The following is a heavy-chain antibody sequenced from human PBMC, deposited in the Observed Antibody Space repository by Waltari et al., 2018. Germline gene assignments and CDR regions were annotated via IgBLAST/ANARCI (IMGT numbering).Heavy chain of an antibody. J-gene: IGHJ4*02. V-gene: IGHV5-51*01. CDR2: IYPGDSDT. D-gene: IGHD2-2*01. Sequence: EVQLVQSGAEVKKPGESLKISCKGSGYRFTSYWIGWVRQFPGKGLGWMGIIYPGDSDTRYSPSFQGQVTISADKSISTAYLQWSSLKASDTAMYYCARTLGYCSSTSCYPTNYFDYWGQGTLVTVSS. CDR1: GYRFTSYW. CDR3: ARTLGYCSSTSCYPTNYFDY.